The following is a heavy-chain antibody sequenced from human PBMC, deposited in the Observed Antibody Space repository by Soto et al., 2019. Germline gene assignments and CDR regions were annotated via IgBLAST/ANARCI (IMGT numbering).Heavy chain of an antibody. Sequence: GGSLRLSCTASGFTFGYYAMSWFRQAPGQGLEWVGFIRSKAYGGTTEYAASVKGRFTISRDDSKSIAYLQMNSLKTEDTAVYYCTRVGSYYDSSGYFPDAFDIWGQGTMVTVSS. V-gene: IGHV3-49*03. D-gene: IGHD3-22*01. CDR2: IRSKAYGGTT. CDR1: GFTFGYYA. CDR3: TRVGSYYDSSGYFPDAFDI. J-gene: IGHJ3*02.